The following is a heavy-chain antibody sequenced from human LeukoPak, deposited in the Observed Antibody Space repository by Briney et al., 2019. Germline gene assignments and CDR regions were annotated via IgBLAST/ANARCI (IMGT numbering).Heavy chain of an antibody. CDR2: INHSGST. Sequence: SETLSLTCAVYGGSFSGYYWSWIRQPPGKGLEWIGEINHSGSTNYNPSLKSRVTISVDTSKNQFFLKLSSVTAADTAVYYCARVKGPVGASRDRLRGAFDIWGQGTMVTVSS. CDR1: GGSFSGYY. D-gene: IGHD1-26*01. V-gene: IGHV4-34*01. CDR3: ARVKGPVGASRDRLRGAFDI. J-gene: IGHJ3*02.